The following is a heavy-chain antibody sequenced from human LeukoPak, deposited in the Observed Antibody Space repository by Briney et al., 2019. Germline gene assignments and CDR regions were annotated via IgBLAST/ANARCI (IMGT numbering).Heavy chain of an antibody. J-gene: IGHJ5*02. CDR2: INHSGST. Sequence: SETLSLTCTVSGGSISGYYWSWIRQPPGKGLEWIGEINHSGSTNYNPSLKSRVTISVDTSKNQFSLKLSSVTAADTAVYYCARGIPGYSSSWYAWFDPWGQGTLVTVSS. V-gene: IGHV4-34*01. D-gene: IGHD6-13*01. CDR1: GGSISGYY. CDR3: ARGIPGYSSSWYAWFDP.